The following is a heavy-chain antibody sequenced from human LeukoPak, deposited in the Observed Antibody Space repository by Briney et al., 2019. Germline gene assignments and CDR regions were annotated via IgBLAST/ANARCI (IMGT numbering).Heavy chain of an antibody. J-gene: IGHJ4*02. Sequence: GGSLRLSCAASGFTFSSCGMHWVRQAPGKGLEWVAVISYDGSNKYYADSVKGRFTISRDNSKNTLYLQMNSLRAEDTAVYYCAKDLYYYGSGSLYSFDYWGQGTLVTVSS. CDR3: AKDLYYYGSGSLYSFDY. CDR1: GFTFSSCG. V-gene: IGHV3-30*18. D-gene: IGHD3-10*01. CDR2: ISYDGSNK.